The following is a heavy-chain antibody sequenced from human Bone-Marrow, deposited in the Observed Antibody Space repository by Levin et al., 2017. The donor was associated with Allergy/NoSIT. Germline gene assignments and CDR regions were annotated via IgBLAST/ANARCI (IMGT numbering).Heavy chain of an antibody. CDR2: ISISSNTI. CDR3: ARRMDV. V-gene: IGHV3-48*02. J-gene: IGHJ6*02. Sequence: GASVKVSCAASGFTFSSYSMNWVRQAPGKGLEWVSFISISSNTIYYADSVKGRFTISRDNAKNSLYLQMNSLRDEDTAVYYCARRMDVWGQGTTVTVSS. CDR1: GFTFSSYS.